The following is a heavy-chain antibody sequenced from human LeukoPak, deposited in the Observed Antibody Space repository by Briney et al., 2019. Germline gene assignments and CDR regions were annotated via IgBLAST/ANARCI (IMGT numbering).Heavy chain of an antibody. Sequence: PGGSLKLSCAASGFSFSGFVMHWVRQASGKGLEWVGRFNTKGDSYATAYAASIKGRLTISRDDSKNTAYLQMNSLKTEDTAVYYCTPTGEVRELGSCGGQGTLVTVYS. J-gene: IGHJ4*02. D-gene: IGHD7-27*01. CDR2: FNTKGDSYAT. CDR1: GFSFSGFV. V-gene: IGHV3-73*01. CDR3: TPTGEVRELGSC.